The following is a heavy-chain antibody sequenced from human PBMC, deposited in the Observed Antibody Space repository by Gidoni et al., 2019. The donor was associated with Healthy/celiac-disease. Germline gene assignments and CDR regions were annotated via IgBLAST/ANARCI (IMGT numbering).Heavy chain of an antibody. CDR3: ARDRRVVMVDY. CDR2: ISSSSSYI. CDR1: GFTFSSYS. Sequence: GFTFSSYSMNWVRQAPGKGLEWVSSISSSSSYIYYADSVKGRFTISRDNAKNSLYLQMNSLRAEDTAVYYCARDRRVVMVDYWGQGTLVTVSS. J-gene: IGHJ4*02. D-gene: IGHD3-3*01. V-gene: IGHV3-21*01.